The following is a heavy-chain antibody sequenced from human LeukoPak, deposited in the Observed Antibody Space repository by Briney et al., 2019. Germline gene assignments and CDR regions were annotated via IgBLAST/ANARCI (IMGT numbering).Heavy chain of an antibody. V-gene: IGHV3-7*01. CDR1: GFTFSSYW. Sequence: GGSLRLSCAASGFTFSSYWMSWVRQAPGKGLEWVANIKQDGSEKYYVDSVKGRFTISRDNAKNSLYLQMNGLRAEDTAVYYCARETYGDYPGYWGQGTLVTVSS. CDR2: IKQDGSEK. D-gene: IGHD4-17*01. J-gene: IGHJ4*02. CDR3: ARETYGDYPGY.